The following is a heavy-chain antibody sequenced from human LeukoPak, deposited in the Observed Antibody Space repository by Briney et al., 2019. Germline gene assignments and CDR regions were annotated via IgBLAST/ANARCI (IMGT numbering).Heavy chain of an antibody. D-gene: IGHD3-22*01. CDR2: IYYSGST. Sequence: KPSETLSLTCAVYGGSFSGYYWSWIRQPPGKGLEWIGYIYYSGSTYYNPSLKSRVTISVDTSKNQFSLKLSSVTAADTAVYYCARGGSHYYDSSGYYSYYFDYWGQGTLVTVSS. CDR1: GGSFSGYY. J-gene: IGHJ4*02. V-gene: IGHV4-30-4*08. CDR3: ARGGSHYYDSSGYYSYYFDY.